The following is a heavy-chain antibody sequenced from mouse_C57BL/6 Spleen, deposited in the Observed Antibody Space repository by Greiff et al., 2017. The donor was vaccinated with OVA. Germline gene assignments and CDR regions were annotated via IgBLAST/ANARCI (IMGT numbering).Heavy chain of an antibody. V-gene: IGHV5-6*02. CDR2: ISSGGSYT. D-gene: IGHD1-1*01. CDR3: ARQGITTVYYFDY. J-gene: IGHJ2*01. CDR1: GFTFSSYG. Sequence: DVKLVESGGDLVKPGGSLKLSCAASGFTFSSYGMSWVRQTPDKRLEWVATISSGGSYTYYPDSVKGRFTISRDNAKNTLYLQMSSLKSEDTAMYYCARQGITTVYYFDYWGQGTTLTVSS.